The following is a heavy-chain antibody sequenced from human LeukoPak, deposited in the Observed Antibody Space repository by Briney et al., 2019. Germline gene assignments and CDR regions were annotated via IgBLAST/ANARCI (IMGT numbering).Heavy chain of an antibody. Sequence: GGSLRLSCAASGFTFSNAWMSWVRQAPGKGLEWVGRIKSKTDGGTTDYAASVKGRFTISRDDSKNTLYLQMNSLKTEDTAVYYCTTLYYDILTGRVFDYWGQGTLVTVSS. D-gene: IGHD3-9*01. J-gene: IGHJ4*02. CDR3: TTLYYDILTGRVFDY. CDR2: IKSKTDGGTT. CDR1: GFTFSNAW. V-gene: IGHV3-15*01.